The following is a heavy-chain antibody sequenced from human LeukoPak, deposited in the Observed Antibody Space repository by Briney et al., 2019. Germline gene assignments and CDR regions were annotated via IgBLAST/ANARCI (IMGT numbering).Heavy chain of an antibody. Sequence: GGSLRLSCEASGFTLDNYWMSWVRQAPGKGLEWVSSISSSSSYIYYADSVKGRFTISRDNAKNSLYLQMNSLRAEDTAVYYCARGVTGTYSSGPIDYWGQGTLVTVSS. CDR3: ARGVTGTYSSGPIDY. V-gene: IGHV3-21*01. CDR1: GFTLDNYW. J-gene: IGHJ4*02. CDR2: ISSSSSYI. D-gene: IGHD6-19*01.